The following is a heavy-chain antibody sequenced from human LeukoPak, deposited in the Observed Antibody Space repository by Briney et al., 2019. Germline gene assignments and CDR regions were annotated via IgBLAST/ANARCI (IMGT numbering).Heavy chain of an antibody. J-gene: IGHJ4*02. D-gene: IGHD5-12*01. CDR2: IKQDGSEK. Sequence: GGSLRLSCAASGFTFSSYWMSWVRQAPGKGLEWVANIKQDGSEKYYVDSVKGRFTISRDNAKNSLYLQMNSLSDEDTAVYYCARADSGYDQRLDYWGQGTLVTVSS. CDR3: ARADSGYDQRLDY. CDR1: GFTFSSYW. V-gene: IGHV3-7*02.